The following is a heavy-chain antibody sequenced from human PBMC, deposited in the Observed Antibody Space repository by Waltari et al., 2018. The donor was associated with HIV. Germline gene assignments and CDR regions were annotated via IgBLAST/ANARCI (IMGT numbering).Heavy chain of an antibody. CDR1: GFTFTDLY. Sequence: QVQLVDSGGGLVKPGGSLRLSCTASGFTFTDLYISWVRQAPGKGLEWVSTISSGGGSISYTDSVKGRFTISRDNPNKSIYLQMNSLTAEDTAVYYCVRHTGSYYRYDGMDVWGQGTTVTVSS. V-gene: IGHV3-11*01. CDR3: VRHTGSYYRYDGMDV. J-gene: IGHJ6*02. CDR2: ISSGGGSI. D-gene: IGHD1-26*01.